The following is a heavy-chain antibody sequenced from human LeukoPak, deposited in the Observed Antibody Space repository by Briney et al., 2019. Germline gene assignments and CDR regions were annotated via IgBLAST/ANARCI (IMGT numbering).Heavy chain of an antibody. D-gene: IGHD3-22*01. CDR2: ISWDGGST. CDR1: GFTFDDYT. CDR3: LGGYYHRGNYFDY. Sequence: PGGSLRLSCAASGFTFDDYTMHWVRQAPGKGLEWVSLISWDGGSTYYADSVKGRFTISRDNSKNSLYLQMNSLRTEDTALYYCLGGYYHRGNYFDYWGQGTLVTVSS. J-gene: IGHJ4*02. V-gene: IGHV3-43*01.